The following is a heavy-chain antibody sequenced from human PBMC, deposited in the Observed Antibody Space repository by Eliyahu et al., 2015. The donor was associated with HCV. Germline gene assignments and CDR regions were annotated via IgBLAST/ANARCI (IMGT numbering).Heavy chain of an antibody. V-gene: IGHV4-39*01. CDR3: AGGLTMVRGAFDY. D-gene: IGHD3-10*01. CDR1: GGSIXSSSYY. J-gene: IGHJ4*02. Sequence: QLQLQESGPGLVKPSETLSLTCTVSGGSIXSSSYYWGWIRQPPGKGLEWIGSXYYSGSTYYNPSLKSRVTISVDTSKNQFSLKLSSVTAADTAVYYCAGGLTMVRGAFDYWGQGTLVTVSS. CDR2: XYYSGST.